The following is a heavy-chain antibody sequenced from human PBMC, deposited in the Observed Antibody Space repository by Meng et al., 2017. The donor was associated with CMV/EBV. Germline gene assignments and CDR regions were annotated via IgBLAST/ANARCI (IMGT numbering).Heavy chain of an antibody. CDR1: GGTFSSYA. Sequence: SVKVSCKASGGTFSSYAISWVRQAPGQGLEWMGGIIPIFGTANYAQKFQGRVTITTDESTSTAYMELSILRSEDTAVYYCARDTMVRGYYYYYYGMDVWGQGTTVTVSS. V-gene: IGHV1-69*05. D-gene: IGHD3-10*01. J-gene: IGHJ6*02. CDR2: IIPIFGTA. CDR3: ARDTMVRGYYYYYYGMDV.